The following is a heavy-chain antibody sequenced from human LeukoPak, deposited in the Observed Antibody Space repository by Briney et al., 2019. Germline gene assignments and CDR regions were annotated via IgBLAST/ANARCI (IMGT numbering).Heavy chain of an antibody. D-gene: IGHD4-23*01. V-gene: IGHV4-39*07. CDR2: INHSGST. CDR1: GGSISSSSYY. J-gene: IGHJ6*03. Sequence: SETLSLTCTVSGGSISSSSYYWGWIRQPPGKGLEWIGEINHSGSTNYNPSLMSRVTISVDTSKNQFSLRLSSVTAADTSVYYCARTGRLNYGGPRGSYYYMDVWGKGTTVTVSS. CDR3: ARTGRLNYGGPRGSYYYMDV.